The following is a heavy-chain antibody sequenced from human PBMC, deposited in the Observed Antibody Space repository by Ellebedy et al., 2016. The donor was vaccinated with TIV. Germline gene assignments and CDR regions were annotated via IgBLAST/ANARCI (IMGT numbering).Heavy chain of an antibody. CDR1: GYTFTGYY. CDR3: ARGLGSSSPGWFDP. CDR2: INPNSGGT. Sequence: ASVKVSCXASGYTFTGYYMHWVRQAPGQGLEWMGWINPNSGGTNYAQKFQGRVTMTRDTSISTAYMELSSLRSEDTAVYYCARGLGSSSPGWFDPWGQGTLVTVSS. D-gene: IGHD6-6*01. V-gene: IGHV1-2*02. J-gene: IGHJ5*02.